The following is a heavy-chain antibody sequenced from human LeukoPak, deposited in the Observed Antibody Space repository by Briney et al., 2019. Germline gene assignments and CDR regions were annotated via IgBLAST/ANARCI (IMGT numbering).Heavy chain of an antibody. V-gene: IGHV4-59*02. CDR2: ISHSGNT. J-gene: IGHJ4*02. Sequence: SETLSLTCIVSGGAVNSYYWSWIRQTPEKGLEWIGYISHSGNTDYAPSLKSRVTMSLDTSKNQFSLKLSSVTAADTALYYCARGFCADEICQVFTNWGQGILVTVSS. D-gene: IGHD2-21*01. CDR3: ARGFCADEICQVFTN. CDR1: GGAVNSYY.